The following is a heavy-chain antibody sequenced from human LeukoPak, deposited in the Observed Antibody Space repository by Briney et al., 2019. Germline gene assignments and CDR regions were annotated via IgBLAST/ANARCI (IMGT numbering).Heavy chain of an antibody. J-gene: IGHJ4*02. Sequence: GESLQISFQASGYSFTYFWIGWGRQKPGKGQEWMGIIYPGDSDTRYSLSFQGQVTISADKSISTAYLQWSSLKASDTAMYYCARQSQGGSSRWYYYWGQGTLVTVSS. CDR3: ARQSQGGSSRWYYY. CDR2: IYPGDSDT. V-gene: IGHV5-51*01. D-gene: IGHD2-15*01. CDR1: GYSFTYFW.